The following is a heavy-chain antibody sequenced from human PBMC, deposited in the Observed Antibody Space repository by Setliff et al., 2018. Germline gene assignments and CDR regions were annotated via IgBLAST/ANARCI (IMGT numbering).Heavy chain of an antibody. CDR2: IYYNGRS. Sequence: PSETLSLTCTVSGGSISNYYWSWIRQSPGKGLEWIGFIYYNGRSDHNPSFQSRVTMPVDRSKNQFSLNLRAMTAADTAVYYCAREGGGSGWTPDSWGQGTLVTVSS. V-gene: IGHV4-59*01. D-gene: IGHD6-19*01. CDR1: GGSISNYY. J-gene: IGHJ4*02. CDR3: AREGGGSGWTPDS.